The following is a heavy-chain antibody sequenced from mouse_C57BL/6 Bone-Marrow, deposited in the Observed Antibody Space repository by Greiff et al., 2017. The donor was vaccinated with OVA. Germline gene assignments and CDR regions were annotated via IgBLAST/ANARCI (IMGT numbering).Heavy chain of an antibody. D-gene: IGHD4-1*01. V-gene: IGHV1-81*01. Sequence: QVQLQQSGAELARPGASVKLSCKASGYTFTSYGISWVKQRTGQGLEWIGEIYPRSGNTYYNEKFKGKATLTADKSSSTAYMELRSLTSEDSAVYFCARSADLGAWFAYWGQGTLVTVSA. CDR3: ARSADLGAWFAY. CDR2: IYPRSGNT. CDR1: GYTFTSYG. J-gene: IGHJ3*01.